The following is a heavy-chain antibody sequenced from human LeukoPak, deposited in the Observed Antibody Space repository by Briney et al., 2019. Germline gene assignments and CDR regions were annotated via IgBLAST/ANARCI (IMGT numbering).Heavy chain of an antibody. CDR3: VRGSSGTVVRGVAWAWFDP. Sequence: GGSLRLSCVASGFTFRNYWMTWVRQAPGKGLEWVANIHKGGSEKYFVASVRGRFTISRDNAKDSLYLQMSSRRAEDTAVYYCVRGSSGTVVRGVAWAWFDPWGQGTLVTVSS. CDR2: IHKGGSEK. D-gene: IGHD3-10*01. J-gene: IGHJ5*02. CDR1: GFTFRNYW. V-gene: IGHV3-7*05.